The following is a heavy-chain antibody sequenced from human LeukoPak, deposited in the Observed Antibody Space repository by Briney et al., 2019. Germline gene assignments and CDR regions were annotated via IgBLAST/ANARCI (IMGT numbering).Heavy chain of an antibody. Sequence: GGSLRLSCAASGFTFSSYAMTWVRQAPGKGPEWVSAISGSGGGTYYADSVKGRFTISRDNSKNTLYLEMNSLRVEDTAVYYGARGRGYRDYDRPLDYWGQGTLVTVSS. D-gene: IGHD5-12*01. CDR2: ISGSGGGT. CDR3: ARGRGYRDYDRPLDY. J-gene: IGHJ4*02. V-gene: IGHV3-23*01. CDR1: GFTFSSYA.